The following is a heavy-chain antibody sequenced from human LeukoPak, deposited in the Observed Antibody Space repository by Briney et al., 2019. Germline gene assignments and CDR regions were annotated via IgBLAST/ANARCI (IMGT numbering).Heavy chain of an antibody. Sequence: APVKVSCKASGYTFTGYYMHWVRQAPGQGLEWMGWINPNSGGTNYAQKFQGWVTMTRDTSISTAYMELSRLRSDDTAVYYCARGGIYSGYDFPDYWGREPWSPSPQ. CDR3: ARGGIYSGYDFPDY. V-gene: IGHV1-2*04. CDR2: INPNSGGT. J-gene: IGHJ4*02. D-gene: IGHD5-12*01. CDR1: GYTFTGYY.